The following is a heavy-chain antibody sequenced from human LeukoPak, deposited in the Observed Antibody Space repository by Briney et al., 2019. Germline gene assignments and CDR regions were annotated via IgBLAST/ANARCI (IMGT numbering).Heavy chain of an antibody. D-gene: IGHD6-13*01. Sequence: PSETLSLTCTVSGGSISSYYWSWIRQPPGKGLEWIGYIYYSGSTNYNPSLKSRVTISVDTSKNQFSLKLSSVTAADTAVYYCASIIRPGTASREAFDIWGQGTMVTVSS. J-gene: IGHJ3*02. CDR2: IYYSGST. CDR3: ASIIRPGTASREAFDI. V-gene: IGHV4-59*01. CDR1: GGSISSYY.